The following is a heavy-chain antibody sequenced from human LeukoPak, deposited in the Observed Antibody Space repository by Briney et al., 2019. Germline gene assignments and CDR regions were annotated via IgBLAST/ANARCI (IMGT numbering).Heavy chain of an antibody. Sequence: SETLSLTCTVSGGSISSYYWSWIRQPAGKGLEWIGRIYTSGSTNHNPSLKSRVVISVDKYKNQFSLKLSSVTAADTAVYYCASVRVVGAKGYYFDYWGQGTLVTVSS. CDR2: IYTSGST. CDR1: GGSISSYY. V-gene: IGHV4-4*07. CDR3: ASVRVVGAKGYYFDY. J-gene: IGHJ4*02. D-gene: IGHD1-26*01.